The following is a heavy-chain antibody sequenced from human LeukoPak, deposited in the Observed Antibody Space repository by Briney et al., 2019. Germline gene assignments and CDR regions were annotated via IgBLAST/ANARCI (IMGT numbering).Heavy chain of an antibody. J-gene: IGHJ4*02. CDR1: GFIFTNNA. D-gene: IGHD6-19*01. CDR2: ISYDGSIK. Sequence: GGSLRLSCTDSGFIFTNNAMHWVRQVPGQGLEWLALISYDGSIKYYADSVKGRFTISRDNSKNTLYLQMNSLRTQDTAVYFCANIAVTGDFDYWGQGTLVTVSS. V-gene: IGHV3-30-3*01. CDR3: ANIAVTGDFDY.